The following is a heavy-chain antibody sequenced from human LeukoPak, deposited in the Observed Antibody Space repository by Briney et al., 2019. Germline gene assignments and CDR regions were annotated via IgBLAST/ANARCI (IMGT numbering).Heavy chain of an antibody. Sequence: PGGSLRLSCAASGFTFSNYWMQWVRQAPGKGLVWVSRIKADGTATTYADSVKGRFTISRDNAKNTLHLQMDSLRAEDTGVYYCARSNQADDYWGQGTLVTVSS. CDR1: GFTFSNYW. V-gene: IGHV3-74*03. CDR3: ARSNQADDY. D-gene: IGHD1-14*01. CDR2: IKADGTAT. J-gene: IGHJ4*02.